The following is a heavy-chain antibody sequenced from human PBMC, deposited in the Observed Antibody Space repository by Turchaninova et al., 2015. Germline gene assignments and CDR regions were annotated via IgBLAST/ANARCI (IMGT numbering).Heavy chain of an antibody. CDR3: AKEGIVGRFTLDF. D-gene: IGHD1-26*01. CDR1: GFTFSNNA. CDR2: ISGGAGRT. V-gene: IGHV3-23*04. Sequence: EVQLVESGGGLAQPGGSLRLSCGTSGFTFSNNAMSWVRQVPGKGLEWVSGISGGAGRTVYADSVKGGFTISRDNSKNTLYLHMTSLRADDTAVYFCAKEGIVGRFTLDFWGQGTRVTVSS. J-gene: IGHJ4*02.